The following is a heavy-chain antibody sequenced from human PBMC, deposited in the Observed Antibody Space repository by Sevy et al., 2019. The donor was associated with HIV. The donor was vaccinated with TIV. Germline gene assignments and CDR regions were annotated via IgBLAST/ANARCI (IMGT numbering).Heavy chain of an antibody. J-gene: IGHJ4*02. D-gene: IGHD6-13*01. Sequence: GGSLRLSCAASGFAFSSHAMHWVRQAPGKGLEWVAVISYEGTDTSYAASVEGRFTISRDNSKSMLSLQINSLRPEDTAVYYCARDGGYSLKWYSVYWGQGTLVTVSS. CDR2: ISYEGTDT. V-gene: IGHV3-30-3*01. CDR1: GFAFSSHA. CDR3: ARDGGYSLKWYSVY.